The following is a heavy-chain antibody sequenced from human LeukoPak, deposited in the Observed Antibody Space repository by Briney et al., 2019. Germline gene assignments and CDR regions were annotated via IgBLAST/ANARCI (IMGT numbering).Heavy chain of an antibody. CDR2: ISSSGSTI. D-gene: IGHD6-25*01. J-gene: IGHJ4*02. V-gene: IGHV3-48*04. CDR1: GFTFSSYG. CDR3: ARGEADEYYFGY. Sequence: PGGSLRLSCAASGFTFSSYGIHWVRQAPGKGLEWVSYISSSGSTIYYADSVKGRFTISRDNAKNSLYLQMNSLRAEDTAVYYCARGEADEYYFGYWGQGTLVTVSS.